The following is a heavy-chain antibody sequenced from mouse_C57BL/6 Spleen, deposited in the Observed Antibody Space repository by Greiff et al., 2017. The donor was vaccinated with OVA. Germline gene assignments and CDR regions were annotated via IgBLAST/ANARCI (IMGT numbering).Heavy chain of an antibody. J-gene: IGHJ4*01. CDR3: ARGGYDEAMDY. Sequence: VQLKESGPELVKPGASVKISCKASGYSFTGYYMHWVKQSSEKSLEWIGEINPSTGGTSYNQKFKGKATLTVDKSSSTAYMQLKSLTSEDSAVYYCARGGYDEAMDYWGQGTSVTVSS. CDR2: INPSTGGT. D-gene: IGHD2-2*01. V-gene: IGHV1-43*01. CDR1: GYSFTGYY.